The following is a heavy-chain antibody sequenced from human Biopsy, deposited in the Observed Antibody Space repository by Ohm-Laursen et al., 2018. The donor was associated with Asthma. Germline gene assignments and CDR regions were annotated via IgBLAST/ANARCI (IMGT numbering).Heavy chain of an antibody. CDR2: IDWDDDK. CDR3: ARTIMVRGKYYFDY. CDR1: GFLLSTSGMC. D-gene: IGHD3-10*01. Sequence: PTQTLTLTCTFSGFLLSTSGMCVSWIRQPPGKALEWLALIDWDDDKYYSTSLKTRLTISKDTSKNQVVLTMTNMDPVDTATYYCARTIMVRGKYYFDYWGQGTLVTVSS. J-gene: IGHJ4*02. V-gene: IGHV2-70*01.